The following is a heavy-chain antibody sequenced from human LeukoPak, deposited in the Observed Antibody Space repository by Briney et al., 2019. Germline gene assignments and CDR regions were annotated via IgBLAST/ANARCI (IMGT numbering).Heavy chain of an antibody. Sequence: SVKVSCKASGGTFSSYAITWVRQAPGHGLEWIGRIIPIFGTANYAQKLQGRVTISTDESTSTAYMDLSSLRSEDTAVYYCARSYYYDSSGPLAGAYFDYWGQGTLVTVSS. J-gene: IGHJ4*02. CDR2: IIPIFGTA. CDR3: ARSYYYDSSGPLAGAYFDY. V-gene: IGHV1-69*05. CDR1: GGTFSSYA. D-gene: IGHD3-22*01.